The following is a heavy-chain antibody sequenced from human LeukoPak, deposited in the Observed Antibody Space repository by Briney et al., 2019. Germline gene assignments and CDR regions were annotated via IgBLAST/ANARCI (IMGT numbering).Heavy chain of an antibody. J-gene: IGHJ4*02. D-gene: IGHD3-10*01. CDR1: GFTFSTYG. CDR3: AKDRWAYSGSWSYYPQD. CDR2: IWYDGSNK. Sequence: GRSLRLSCAASGFTFSTYGMHWVRQAPGKGLEWVAVIWYDGSNKYYADSVKGRFTISRDNSKNMLYLQMNSLRAEDTAVYYCAKDRWAYSGSWSYYPQDWGQGTLVTVSS. V-gene: IGHV3-33*06.